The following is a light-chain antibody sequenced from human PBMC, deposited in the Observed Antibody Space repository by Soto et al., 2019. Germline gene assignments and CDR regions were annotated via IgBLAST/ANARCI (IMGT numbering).Light chain of an antibody. CDR3: SSYTDFDTVI. CDR2: DVT. J-gene: IGLJ2*01. V-gene: IGLV2-14*03. Sequence: QSALTQPASVSGSPGQSITISCTGTTKDVGGYNSVSWYQQFPGEAPKLLLYDVTSRPSGISTRFSGSKSGNTASLTISGLQPADEADYYCSSYTDFDTVIFGGGTKVTVL. CDR1: TKDVGGYNS.